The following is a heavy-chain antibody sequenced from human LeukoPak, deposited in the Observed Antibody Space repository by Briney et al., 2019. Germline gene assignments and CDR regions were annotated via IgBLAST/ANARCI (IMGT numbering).Heavy chain of an antibody. Sequence: ASVKVSCKASGYTFTGYYMHWVRQAPGQGLEWMGWINPKSGGTNYAQKFQGRVTMTRDTSISTAYMELSRLRSDDTAVYYCARARDSSGWYPYYYYYYMDVWGKGTTVSVSS. CDR2: INPKSGGT. J-gene: IGHJ6*03. CDR3: ARARDSSGWYPYYYYYYMDV. CDR1: GYTFTGYY. D-gene: IGHD6-19*01. V-gene: IGHV1-2*02.